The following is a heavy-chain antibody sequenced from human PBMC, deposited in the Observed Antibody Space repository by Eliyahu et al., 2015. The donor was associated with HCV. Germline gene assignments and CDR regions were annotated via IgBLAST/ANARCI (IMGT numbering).Heavy chain of an antibody. Sequence: VQVVESGGRLVKPGGSLXLSCAASGFTFRDYSMNWVRQAPGKGLEWVSTINKRSDKKYYADSVKGRFIISRDNAENSVYLQMDSLRAEDTAVYYCARDGDYVPYYFDSWGQGTLVTVSS. V-gene: IGHV3-21*01. J-gene: IGHJ4*02. CDR2: INKRSDKK. D-gene: IGHD4-17*01. CDR3: ARDGDYVPYYFDS. CDR1: GFTFRDYS.